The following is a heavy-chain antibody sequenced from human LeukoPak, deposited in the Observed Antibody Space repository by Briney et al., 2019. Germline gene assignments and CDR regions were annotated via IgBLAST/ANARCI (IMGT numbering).Heavy chain of an antibody. CDR3: ARTLAGTATLDY. Sequence: SGPALVKPTQTLTLTCTFSGFSISTSGMCVSWIRQPPGKALEWLARIDWDDDKYYRTSLKTRLTISKDTSKNQVVLTMTNVDPVDTATYYCARTLAGTATLDYWGQGTLVTVSS. D-gene: IGHD2-21*02. V-gene: IGHV2-70*11. CDR2: IDWDDDK. J-gene: IGHJ4*01. CDR1: GFSISTSGMC.